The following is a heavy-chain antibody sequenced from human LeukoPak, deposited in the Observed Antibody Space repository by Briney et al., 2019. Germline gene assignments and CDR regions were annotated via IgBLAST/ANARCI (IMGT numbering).Heavy chain of an antibody. Sequence: PSETLSLTCAVYGGSFSGYYWSWIRQPPGKGLEWIGEINHSGSTNYNPSLKSRVTISVDTSKNQFSLKLSSVTAADTAVYYCARGRRRWRDSHFDYWGQGTLVTVSS. V-gene: IGHV4-34*01. CDR3: ARGRRRWRDSHFDY. CDR1: GGSFSGYY. D-gene: IGHD5-24*01. J-gene: IGHJ4*02. CDR2: INHSGST.